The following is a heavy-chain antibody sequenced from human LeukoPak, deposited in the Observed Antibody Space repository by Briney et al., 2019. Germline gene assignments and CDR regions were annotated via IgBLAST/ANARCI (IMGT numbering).Heavy chain of an antibody. Sequence: ASVKVSCKASGYTFTGYYMHWVRQAPGQGLEWMGWINPNSGGTNYARKFQGRVTMTRDTSISTAYMELSRLRSDDTAVYYCARAIAVAMYNWFDPWGQGTLVTVSS. V-gene: IGHV1-2*02. CDR1: GYTFTGYY. D-gene: IGHD6-19*01. CDR3: ARAIAVAMYNWFDP. CDR2: INPNSGGT. J-gene: IGHJ5*02.